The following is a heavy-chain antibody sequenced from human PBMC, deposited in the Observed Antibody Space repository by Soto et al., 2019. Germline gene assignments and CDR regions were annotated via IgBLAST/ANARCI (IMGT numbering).Heavy chain of an antibody. CDR3: AKVYGDDHYYGMDV. J-gene: IGHJ6*02. CDR1: GFTFSSYA. V-gene: IGHV3-23*01. Sequence: GGSLRLSCAASGFTFSSYAMSWVRQAPGKGLEWVSAVSGSGGSTYYADSVKGRFTISRDNSKNTLFLQMNSLRAEDTAVYYCAKVYGDDHYYGMDVWGQGTTVTVSS. CDR2: VSGSGGST. D-gene: IGHD4-17*01.